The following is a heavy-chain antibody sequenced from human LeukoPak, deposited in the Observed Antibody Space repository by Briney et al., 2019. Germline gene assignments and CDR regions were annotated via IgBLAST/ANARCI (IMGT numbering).Heavy chain of an antibody. CDR2: INSDERNT. CDR3: AREAAMVRGVIVF. J-gene: IGHJ4*02. V-gene: IGHV3-74*01. CDR1: GFTFSSYW. D-gene: IGHD3-10*01. Sequence: PGGSLRLSCAASGFTFSSYWMHWVRQAPGKGLVWVSRINSDERNTYYADSVKGRFTISRDNAENTLFLQMNSLRVEDTAVYYCAREAAMVRGVIVFWGQGTLVTVSS.